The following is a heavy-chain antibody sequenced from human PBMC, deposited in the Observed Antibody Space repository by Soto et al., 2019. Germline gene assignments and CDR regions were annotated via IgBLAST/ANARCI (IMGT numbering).Heavy chain of an antibody. CDR3: ARVREGSGPYYGMDV. Sequence: ESGGGVVQPGRSLRLSCAASGFTFSSYAMHWVRQAPGKGLEWVAVISYDGSNKYYADSVKGRFTISRDNSKNTLYLQMNSLRAEDTAVYYCARVREGSGPYYGMDVWGQGTTVTVSS. CDR2: ISYDGSNK. CDR1: GFTFSSYA. V-gene: IGHV3-30-3*01. J-gene: IGHJ6*02. D-gene: IGHD3-10*01.